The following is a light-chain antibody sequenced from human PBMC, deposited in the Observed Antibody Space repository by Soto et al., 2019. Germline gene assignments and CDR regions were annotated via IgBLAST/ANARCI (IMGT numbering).Light chain of an antibody. CDR1: TSDVGTYKF. CDR2: EVS. V-gene: IGLV2-23*02. J-gene: IGLJ2*01. Sequence: QSALTQPASVSGSPGQSITISCTGTTSDVGTYKFVSWYQQHPGIAPKLMIYEVSERPSGVSNRFSGSKSGNTASLTISGFQAEDEADYYCCSHAGSHVIFGGGTKLTVL. CDR3: CSHAGSHVI.